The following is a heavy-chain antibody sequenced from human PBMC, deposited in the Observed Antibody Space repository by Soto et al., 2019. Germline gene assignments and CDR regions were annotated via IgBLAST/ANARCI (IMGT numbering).Heavy chain of an antibody. J-gene: IGHJ4*02. CDR1: GGSISSGGYY. Sequence: SETLSLTCTFSGGSISSGGYYWSWIRQHPGKGLEWIGYIYYSGSTYYNPSLKSRVTISVDTSKNQFSLKLSSVTAADTAVYYRARGVVVAGLFDYWGQGTLVTVSS. D-gene: IGHD2-15*01. CDR2: IYYSGST. CDR3: ARGVVVAGLFDY. V-gene: IGHV4-31*03.